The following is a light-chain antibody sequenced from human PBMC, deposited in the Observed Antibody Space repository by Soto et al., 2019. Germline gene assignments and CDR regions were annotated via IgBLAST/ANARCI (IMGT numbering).Light chain of an antibody. Sequence: EIVLTQSPATLSLSPGERATLSCRASQSVSTYVAWYQQKPGQAPRLVLYHASNRATGIPARFSGSGSETDFTLSISSLVPEDFAVYYCQQRDNRPYTFGQGTRLEI. CDR3: QQRDNRPYT. J-gene: IGKJ2*01. CDR2: HAS. CDR1: QSVSTY. V-gene: IGKV3-11*01.